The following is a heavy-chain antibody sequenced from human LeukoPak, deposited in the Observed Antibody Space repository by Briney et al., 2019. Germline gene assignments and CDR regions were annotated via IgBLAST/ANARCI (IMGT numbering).Heavy chain of an antibody. Sequence: GESLKISCKGSGYSFTSCWIGWVRQMPGKGLELMGIICPGDSDTRYSPSFQGQVTISADKSISTAYLQWSSLKASDTAMYYCARRRAPGNFDYWGQGTLVSVSS. CDR1: GYSFTSCW. D-gene: IGHD2-21*01. CDR3: ARRRAPGNFDY. J-gene: IGHJ4*02. CDR2: ICPGDSDT. V-gene: IGHV5-51*01.